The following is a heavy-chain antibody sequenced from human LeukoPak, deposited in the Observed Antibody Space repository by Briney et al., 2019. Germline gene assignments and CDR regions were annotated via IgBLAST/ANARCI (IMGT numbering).Heavy chain of an antibody. CDR2: IYYSGST. D-gene: IGHD3-22*01. J-gene: IGHJ4*02. Sequence: PSETLSLTCTVSGYSISSGYYWGWIRQPPGKGLEWIGYIYYSGSTNYNPSLKSRVTISVDTSKNQFSLKLSSVTAADTAVYYCARISQSSGYYYFDYWGQGTLVTVSS. V-gene: IGHV4-61*01. CDR1: GYSISSGYY. CDR3: ARISQSSGYYYFDY.